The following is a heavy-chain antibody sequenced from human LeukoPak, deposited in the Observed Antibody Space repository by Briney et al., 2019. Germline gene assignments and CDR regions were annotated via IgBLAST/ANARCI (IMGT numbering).Heavy chain of an antibody. V-gene: IGHV4-39*01. CDR2: IYYSGST. J-gene: IGHJ5*02. D-gene: IGHD6-13*01. CDR1: GVSISTSYYH. Sequence: SETLSLTCTVSGVSISTSYYHWGWIRQPPGRGLEWIGSIYYSGSTSYNPSLESRVTISVDTSKNQFSLKLTFVTAADTAMYYCARHGHSGSSWLNWFDPWGQGTLVTVSS. CDR3: ARHGHSGSSWLNWFDP.